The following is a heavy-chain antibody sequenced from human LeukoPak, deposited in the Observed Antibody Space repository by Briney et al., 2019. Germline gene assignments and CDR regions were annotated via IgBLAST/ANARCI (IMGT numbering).Heavy chain of an antibody. CDR2: ITYDGSNK. J-gene: IGHJ4*02. V-gene: IGHV3-30*18. Sequence: GGSLRLSCAASGFTFSSYGMHWVRQAPGKGLEWVAVITYDGSNKYYADSVKGRFTISRDNSKNTLYLQMNSLRAEDTAVYYCAKLGRELEWLPLPPFDYWGQGTLVTVSS. D-gene: IGHD3-3*01. CDR3: AKLGRELEWLPLPPFDY. CDR1: GFTFSSYG.